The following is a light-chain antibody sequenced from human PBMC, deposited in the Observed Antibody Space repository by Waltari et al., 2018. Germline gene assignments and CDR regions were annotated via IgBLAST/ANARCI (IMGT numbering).Light chain of an antibody. J-gene: IGLJ2*01. CDR2: EVS. Sequence: QSALTQPASVSGSPGPAITISCTGTNSDVGGYTYVSWYQQHPGKAPKLMIYEVSNRPSGVSNRFSGSKSGNTASLTISGLQAEDEADYYCSSYTSSSTVVFGGGTKLTVL. CDR1: NSDVGGYTY. CDR3: SSYTSSSTVV. V-gene: IGLV2-14*01.